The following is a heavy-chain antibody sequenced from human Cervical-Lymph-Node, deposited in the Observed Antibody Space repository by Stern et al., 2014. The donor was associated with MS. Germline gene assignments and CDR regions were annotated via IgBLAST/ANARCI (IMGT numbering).Heavy chain of an antibody. J-gene: IGHJ4*02. CDR1: GFTLRGYS. Sequence: EVQLVESGGDLGQPGGSLRLSCAASGFTLRGYSMSWVRQAPGKGLEWVSFVSNSGTAIYYADSVKGRFTISRDMASNSLYLQMNSLRDEDTAVYYCVRTWRENTFDSWGQGILVTVSS. V-gene: IGHV3-48*02. D-gene: IGHD5-24*01. CDR3: VRTWRENTFDS. CDR2: VSNSGTAI.